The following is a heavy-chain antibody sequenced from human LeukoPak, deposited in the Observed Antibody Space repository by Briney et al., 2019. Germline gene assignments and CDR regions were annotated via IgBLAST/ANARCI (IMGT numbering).Heavy chain of an antibody. CDR3: ARGIAAASGAFDI. Sequence: GRSLRLSCAASGFTFSSYGMHWVRQAPGKGLEWVSSISSSSSYIYYADSVKGRFTISRDNAKNSLYLQMNSLRAEDTAVYYCARGIAAASGAFDIWGQGTMVTVSS. D-gene: IGHD6-13*01. CDR2: ISSSSSYI. J-gene: IGHJ3*02. V-gene: IGHV3-21*01. CDR1: GFTFSSYG.